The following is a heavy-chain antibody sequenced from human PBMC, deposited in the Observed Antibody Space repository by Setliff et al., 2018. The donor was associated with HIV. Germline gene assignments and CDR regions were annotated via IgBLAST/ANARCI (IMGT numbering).Heavy chain of an antibody. CDR3: ARDAGLGITMPVVSGGSNWLDP. CDR1: GFIFSNHG. CDR2: IRYDGSRQ. Sequence: QPGGSLRLSCEVSGFIFSNHGFHWLRQAPGKGLEWVASIRYDGSRQFYGDSVKGRFTVSRDDSKSTVFLQMISLTSEDTARYFCARDAGLGITMPVVSGGSNWLDPWGQGTLVTVSS. V-gene: IGHV3-30*02. D-gene: IGHD3-10*01. J-gene: IGHJ5*02.